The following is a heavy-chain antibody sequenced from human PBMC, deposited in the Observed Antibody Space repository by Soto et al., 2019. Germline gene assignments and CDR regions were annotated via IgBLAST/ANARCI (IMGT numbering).Heavy chain of an antibody. J-gene: IGHJ3*02. D-gene: IGHD3-10*01. CDR3: ASAKRITMVRGVTFDAFDI. CDR2: ISAYNGNT. CDR1: GYTFTSYG. Sequence: QVQLVQSGAEVKKPGASVKVSCKASGYTFTSYGISWVRQAPGQGLEWMGWISAYNGNTNYAQKLQGRVTMTTDTTTRTDYMELSSLRSDDTAVYYCASAKRITMVRGVTFDAFDIWGQGTMVTGAS. V-gene: IGHV1-18*04.